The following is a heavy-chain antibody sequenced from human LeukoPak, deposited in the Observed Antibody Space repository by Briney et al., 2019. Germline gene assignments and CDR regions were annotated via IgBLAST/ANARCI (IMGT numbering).Heavy chain of an antibody. V-gene: IGHV3-7*01. CDR1: GFTFSTSW. J-gene: IGHJ4*02. D-gene: IGHD1-26*01. Sequence: GGSLRLSCAASGFTFSTSWMSWVRQAPGKGLEWVANIKQDGSEKYYVDSVRGRFTISRDNAKNTLYLQMNSLRAEDTAVYYCTRDTGYNGRRTLGPDYWGQGTLVTVSS. CDR2: IKQDGSEK. CDR3: TRDTGYNGRRTLGPDY.